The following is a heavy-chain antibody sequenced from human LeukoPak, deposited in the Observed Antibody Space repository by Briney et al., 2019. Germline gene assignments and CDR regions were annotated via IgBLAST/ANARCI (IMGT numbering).Heavy chain of an antibody. CDR2: IYSGCT. Sequence: NPSEPLSLTCSLSGASITSSYWSWIRPTPGKGLEWIGNIYSGCTNYNPSFESRVTVSLDTFKNQFSLRLTSVTAADTALYYCARDGYGSGNYGWFDPWGQGTLVTVSS. CDR3: ARDGYGSGNYGWFDP. V-gene: IGHV4-59*01. CDR1: GASITSSY. D-gene: IGHD3-10*01. J-gene: IGHJ5*02.